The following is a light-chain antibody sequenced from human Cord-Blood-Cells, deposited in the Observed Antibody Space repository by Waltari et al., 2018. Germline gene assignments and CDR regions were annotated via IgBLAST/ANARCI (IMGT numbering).Light chain of an antibody. J-gene: IGKJ1*01. V-gene: IGKV4-1*01. Sequence: DIVMTQSPDSLAVSLGERATINCKSSQSVLYSSNNKNYLAWYQQKPGQPPKLLIYWASTRESGVPDRFSGSGSGTDFTLTISRLQAEDVAVYYCQQYYSPPPPFGQGTKVEIK. CDR3: QQYYSPPPP. CDR2: WAS. CDR1: QSVLYSSNNKNY.